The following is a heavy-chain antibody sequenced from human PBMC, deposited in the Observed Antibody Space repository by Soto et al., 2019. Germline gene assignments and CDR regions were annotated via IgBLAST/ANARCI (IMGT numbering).Heavy chain of an antibody. V-gene: IGHV4-4*02. D-gene: IGHD6-13*01. J-gene: IGHJ4*02. CDR1: GGSISSSNW. CDR3: AGELGYSSSWYALDY. Sequence: QVQLQESGPGLVKPSGTLSLTCAVSGGSISSSNWWSWVRQPPGKGLEWIGEIYHSGSTNYNPSLKSRVTISVDKSKNQFSLKLSSVTAADTAVYYCAGELGYSSSWYALDYWGQGTLVTVSS. CDR2: IYHSGST.